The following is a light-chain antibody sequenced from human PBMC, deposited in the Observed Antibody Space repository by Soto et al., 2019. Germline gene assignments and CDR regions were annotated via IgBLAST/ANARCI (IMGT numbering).Light chain of an antibody. V-gene: IGKV1-33*01. Sequence: DIQMTQSPSSLSASVGDRVTITCQASQDIRKYLSWYQQKPGKAPKLLIYGASYLETGVPSRFMISGQRTDFTFTISSLQPEDIATYYCQHYDHLPPFTFGPGTKVAIK. CDR1: QDIRKY. CDR3: QHYDHLPPFT. CDR2: GAS. J-gene: IGKJ3*01.